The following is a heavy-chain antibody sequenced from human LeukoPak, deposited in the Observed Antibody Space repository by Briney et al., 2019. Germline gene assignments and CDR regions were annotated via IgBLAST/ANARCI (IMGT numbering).Heavy chain of an antibody. V-gene: IGHV4-39*01. CDR2: IYYSGST. J-gene: IGHJ4*02. CDR3: ARLRSGGYFEY. D-gene: IGHD4-17*01. CDR1: GGSISSSGYY. Sequence: SETLSLTCTVSGGSISSSGYYWGWSRQPPGKGLEWIGSIYYSGSTQYNPSLKSRVTISVDTSKNQFSLKLRSVTAADTAVYYCARLRSGGYFEYWGQGTLVTVSS.